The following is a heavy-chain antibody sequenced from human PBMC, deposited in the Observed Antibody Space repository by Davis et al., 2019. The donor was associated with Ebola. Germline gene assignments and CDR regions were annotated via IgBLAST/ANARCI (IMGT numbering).Heavy chain of an antibody. CDR2: INPGAGGT. J-gene: IGHJ4*02. V-gene: IGHV1-46*01. CDR1: GYTFTDYN. D-gene: IGHD2-21*01. CDR3: AREVIGHDY. Sequence: ASVKVSCKASGYTFTDYNIHWVRQAPGQGLEWMGMINPGAGGTTYAQNFQGRLTVTRDTSTNTVYMELNSLRPEDTAVYYCAREVIGHDYWGQGTLVTVPS.